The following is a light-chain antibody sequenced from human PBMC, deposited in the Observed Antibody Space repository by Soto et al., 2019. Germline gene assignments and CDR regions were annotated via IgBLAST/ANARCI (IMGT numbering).Light chain of an antibody. CDR3: AAWDDSRNGPWS. V-gene: IGLV1-44*01. CDR2: SNN. Sequence: QSVLTQPPSASGTPGQRVTISCSGSSSNIGINTVNWYQQLPGTAPKLLIYSNNQRPSGVPDRFSGSKSGTSASLAISGLQSEDEADYYCAAWDDSRNGPWSFGGGTKVTVL. J-gene: IGLJ2*01. CDR1: SSNIGINT.